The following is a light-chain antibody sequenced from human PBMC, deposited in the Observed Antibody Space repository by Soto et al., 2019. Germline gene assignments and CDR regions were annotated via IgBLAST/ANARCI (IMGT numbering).Light chain of an antibody. CDR1: QSVNSN. CDR2: GAS. J-gene: IGKJ4*01. V-gene: IGKV3-15*01. CDR3: QQYNDWPPLT. Sequence: EIVKTKYPATLSVSPGERGTLSCWASQSVNSNLAWYRQKPGQAPRLLIYGASTRATGIPARFSGSGSGTEFTLTINSLQSEDFAVYYCQQYNDWPPLTFGGGTKVEIK.